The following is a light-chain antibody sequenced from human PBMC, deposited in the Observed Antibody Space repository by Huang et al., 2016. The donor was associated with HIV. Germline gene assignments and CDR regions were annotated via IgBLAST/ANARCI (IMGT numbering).Light chain of an antibody. J-gene: IGKJ4*01. CDR3: QQSYSTPLT. Sequence: DIQMTLSPSSLAASVGDRVTITCRASQSISSYLHWYQHTPGKAPKLLIYAASSLQSGVPSRFSGRGSGTEFTLVISSLQPEDFATYYCQQSYSTPLTFGGGTRVEIK. CDR1: QSISSY. CDR2: AAS. V-gene: IGKV1-39*01.